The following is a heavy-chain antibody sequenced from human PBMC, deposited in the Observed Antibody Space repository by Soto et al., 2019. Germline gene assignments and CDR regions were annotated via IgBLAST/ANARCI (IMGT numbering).Heavy chain of an antibody. CDR3: ARAVGYCSSTSYTPGDYMDV. CDR1: GFTFSSYS. CDR2: ISSSSSYI. V-gene: IGHV3-21*01. Sequence: GGSLRLSCAASGFTFSSYSMNWVRQAPGKGLEWVSSISSSSSYIYYADSVKGRFTISRDNAKNSLYLQMNSLRAEDTAVYYCARAVGYCSSTSYTPGDYMDVWGKGTTVTVSS. J-gene: IGHJ6*03. D-gene: IGHD2-2*01.